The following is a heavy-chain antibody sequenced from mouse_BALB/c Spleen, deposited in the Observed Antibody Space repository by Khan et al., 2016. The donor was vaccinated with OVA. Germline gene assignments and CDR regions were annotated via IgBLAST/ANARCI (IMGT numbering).Heavy chain of an antibody. V-gene: IGHV5-9-1*01. CDR2: ISSGGTYT. D-gene: IGHD1-1*01. Sequence: EVMLVESGGGLVKPGGSLKLSCAASGFTFSSYAMSWVRQTPEKRLEWVATISSGGTYTYYPDSVKGRFPISRDNAKNTLYLQMSSLRSEDTAMYYCARPPITTVVATSYWFFDVWGAGTTVTVST. CDR1: GFTFSSYA. J-gene: IGHJ1*01. CDR3: ARPPITTVVATSYWFFDV.